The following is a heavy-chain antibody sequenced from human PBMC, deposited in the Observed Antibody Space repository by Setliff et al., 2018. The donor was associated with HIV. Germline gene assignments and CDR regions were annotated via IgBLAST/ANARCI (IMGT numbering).Heavy chain of an antibody. V-gene: IGHV1-2*02. Sequence: ASVKVSCKASGYTFTGYYMHWVRQAPGQGLEWMGWINPNSGGTNYAQKFQGRVTMTRDTSISTAYMGLSRLRSDDTAVYYCARNPDTSGYLYYYYYMDVWGKGTTVTVSS. CDR3: ARNPDTSGYLYYYYYMDV. CDR2: INPNSGGT. D-gene: IGHD3-22*01. J-gene: IGHJ6*03. CDR1: GYTFTGYY.